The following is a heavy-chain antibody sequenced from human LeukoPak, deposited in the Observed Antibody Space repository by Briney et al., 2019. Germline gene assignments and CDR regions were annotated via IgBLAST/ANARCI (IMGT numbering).Heavy chain of an antibody. V-gene: IGHV4-34*01. J-gene: IGHJ4*02. D-gene: IGHD2-15*01. CDR3: ARDGGGSDC. CDR2: IYHSGST. CDR1: GFTFSDYY. Sequence: LRLSCAASGFTFSDYYMSWIRQPPGKGLEWIGQIYHSGSTNYNPSLKSRVIISVDKSKNQFSLKLKYVTAADTAVYYCARDGGGSDCWGQGTLVTVSS.